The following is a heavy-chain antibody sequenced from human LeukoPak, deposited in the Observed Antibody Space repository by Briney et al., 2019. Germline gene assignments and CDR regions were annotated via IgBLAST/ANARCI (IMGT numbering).Heavy chain of an antibody. D-gene: IGHD3-16*01. Sequence: SGGPLTLSCAGWGFIFSNYALSGVRQAPRKGLEGVSGIKGNGFDTYYADSVKGRLTVSRDNSKTTLSLQMNSLSAVDTAVYFCAKGTGPLMITFEGVVISYFDYWGQGALATVSS. CDR3: AKGTGPLMITFEGVVISYFDY. CDR1: GFIFSNYA. CDR2: IKGNGFDT. V-gene: IGHV3-23*01. J-gene: IGHJ4*02.